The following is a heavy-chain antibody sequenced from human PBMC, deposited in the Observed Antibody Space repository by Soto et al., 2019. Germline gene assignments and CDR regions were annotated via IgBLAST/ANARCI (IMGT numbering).Heavy chain of an antibody. V-gene: IGHV1-2*02. Sequence: QVLVVQYGAEVKKPGASVQVSCKASGYTFTGHYLHWVRQAPGRGLEWMGWINPSTGGTNFAQEFQGTVTMTSDTSIRTVYLELSSLTSDDTAVYYCGRYLMCSVGARRFDHWGQGTHVTVSS. CDR1: GYTFTGHY. CDR2: INPSTGGT. D-gene: IGHD2-15*01. CDR3: GRYLMCSVGARRFDH. J-gene: IGHJ4*02.